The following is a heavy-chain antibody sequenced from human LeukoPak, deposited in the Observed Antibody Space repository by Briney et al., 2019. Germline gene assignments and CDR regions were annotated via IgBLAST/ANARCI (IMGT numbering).Heavy chain of an antibody. J-gene: IGHJ6*04. CDR3: AELGITMIGGV. Sequence: GGSLRLSCATSGFTFSSYWMSWVRQAPGKGLEWVSYISSSGSTIYYADSVKGRFTISRDNAKNSLYLQMNSLRAEDTAVYYCAELGITMIGGVWGKGTTVTISS. D-gene: IGHD3-10*02. V-gene: IGHV3-48*03. CDR2: ISSSGSTI. CDR1: GFTFSSYW.